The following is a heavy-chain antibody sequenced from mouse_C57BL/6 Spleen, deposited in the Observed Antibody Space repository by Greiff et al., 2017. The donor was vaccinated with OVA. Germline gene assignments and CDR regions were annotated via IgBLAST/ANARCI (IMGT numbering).Heavy chain of an antibody. J-gene: IGHJ1*03. Sequence: QVQLQQSGAELVRPGTSVKMSCKASGYTFTNYWIGWAKQRPGHGLEWIGDIYPGGGYTNYNEKFKGKATLTADKSSSTAYMQFSSLTSEDSAIYYCARRGQYGNYPYWYFDVWGTGTTVTVSS. V-gene: IGHV1-63*01. CDR3: ARRGQYGNYPYWYFDV. CDR1: GYTFTNYW. CDR2: IYPGGGYT. D-gene: IGHD2-1*01.